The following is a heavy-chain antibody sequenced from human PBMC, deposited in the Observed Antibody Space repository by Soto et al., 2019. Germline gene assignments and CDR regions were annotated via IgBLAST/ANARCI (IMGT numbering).Heavy chain of an antibody. V-gene: IGHV3-30-3*01. CDR1: GFTFSSYA. Sequence: QVQLVESGGGVVQPGRSLRLSCAASGFTFSSYAMHWVRQAPGKGLEWVAVILYDGSNKYYADSVKGRFTISRDNSKNTLYLQMNSLRAEDTAVYYCARNLGDYWGQGTLVTVSS. J-gene: IGHJ4*02. CDR2: ILYDGSNK. CDR3: ARNLGDY.